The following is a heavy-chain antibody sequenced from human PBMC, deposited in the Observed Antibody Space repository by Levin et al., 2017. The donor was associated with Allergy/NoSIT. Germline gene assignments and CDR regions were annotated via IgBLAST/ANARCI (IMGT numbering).Heavy chain of an antibody. D-gene: IGHD3-10*01. V-gene: IGHV1-2*02. J-gene: IGHJ6*02. Sequence: GESLKISCKASGYTFTGFYIHWVRQAPGQGLEWVGWIKPNSGGTDYAQKFQGRVSMTTDMSISTAYMELSRLRSDDTAVYFCARFRMVRGVNFALDVWGQGTTVTVSS. CDR3: ARFRMVRGVNFALDV. CDR2: IKPNSGGT. CDR1: GYTFTGFY.